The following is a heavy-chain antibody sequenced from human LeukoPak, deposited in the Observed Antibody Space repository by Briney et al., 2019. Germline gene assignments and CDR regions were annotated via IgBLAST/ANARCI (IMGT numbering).Heavy chain of an antibody. CDR2: IDPSDSYT. D-gene: IGHD2-2*01. V-gene: IGHV5-10-1*01. CDR1: GYSFTSYW. J-gene: IGHJ3*02. Sequence: GESLKISCKASGYSFTSYWINWVRQVPGKGLEWMGRIDPSDSYTNYSPSFQGHVTISGDKSISTAYLQWSSLKASDTAMYYCARNRGYCSSTSCSADDAFDIWGQGTWSPSLQ. CDR3: ARNRGYCSSTSCSADDAFDI.